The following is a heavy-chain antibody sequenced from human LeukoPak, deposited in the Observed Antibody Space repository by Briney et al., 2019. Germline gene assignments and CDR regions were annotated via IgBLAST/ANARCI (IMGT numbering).Heavy chain of an antibody. Sequence: GGSLRLSCAASGFTFSIYNMNWVRQAPGKGLEWVSYISSSSNTIYYADSVKGRFTISRDNDKNSLSLQMNSLRDEDAAVYYCARDYGGHGEYFDYWGQGTLVTVSS. CDR1: GFTFSIYN. CDR2: ISSSSNTI. CDR3: ARDYGGHGEYFDY. J-gene: IGHJ4*02. V-gene: IGHV3-48*02. D-gene: IGHD4-23*01.